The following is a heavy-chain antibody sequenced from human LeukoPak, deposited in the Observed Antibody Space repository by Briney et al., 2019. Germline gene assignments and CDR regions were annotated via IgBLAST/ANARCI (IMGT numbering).Heavy chain of an antibody. Sequence: PGGSLRLSCAASGFTLSSYAMSWVRQAPGKGLEWVSAISGSGGSTYYADSVKGLFTISRDNSKNTLYPQMNSLRAEVTAVYYCAKGRLGATTFGYWGQGTLVTVSS. D-gene: IGHD1-26*01. CDR1: GFTLSSYA. CDR2: ISGSGGST. CDR3: AKGRLGATTFGY. V-gene: IGHV3-23*01. J-gene: IGHJ4*02.